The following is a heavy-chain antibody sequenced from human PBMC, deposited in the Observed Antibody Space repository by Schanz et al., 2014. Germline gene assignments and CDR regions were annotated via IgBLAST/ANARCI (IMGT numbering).Heavy chain of an antibody. D-gene: IGHD3-3*01. Sequence: QVQLVQSGPEVKKPGASVKVSCKASGDTLSSYGISWVRQAPGQGLEWMGRIIPNLGSANYAQKFQGRVTITADKSTSTVYMELSSLRSEDTAIYYCARGNTIFGVVILGWLDPWGQGTLVTVSS. CDR2: IIPNLGSA. J-gene: IGHJ5*02. V-gene: IGHV1-69*04. CDR3: ARGNTIFGVVILGWLDP. CDR1: GDTLSSYG.